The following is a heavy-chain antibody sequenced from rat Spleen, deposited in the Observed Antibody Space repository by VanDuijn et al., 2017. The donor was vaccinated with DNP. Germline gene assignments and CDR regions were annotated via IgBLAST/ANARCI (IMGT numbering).Heavy chain of an antibody. J-gene: IGHJ2*01. D-gene: IGHD1-11*01. V-gene: IGHV5S13*01. CDR1: GFIFSNFG. CDR3: ARHPPSGGSNYFDS. CDR2: INAGGGNT. Sequence: EVQLVESGGGLVQPGRSLKLSCGASGFIFSNFGMAWVRQAPTRGLEWVASINAGGGNTFYRDSVKGRFTVCRENAKKAQYLQMDSLRAEDTATYYFARHPPSGGSNYFDSWGQGVMFTVSS.